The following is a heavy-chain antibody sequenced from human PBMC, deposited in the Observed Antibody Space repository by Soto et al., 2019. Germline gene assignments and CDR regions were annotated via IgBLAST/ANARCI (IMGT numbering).Heavy chain of an antibody. Sequence: GWCLRLSCAASGFIFENFGMSWVRQAPGKGLEWISSISGSGFKKYYADSVKGRFTISRDNSKSTVYLELNNLSAEDTAVYHCAKNQGVELVPLATVDWFDPWGQGSVVTVYS. D-gene: IGHD1-26*01. CDR2: ISGSGFKK. CDR3: AKNQGVELVPLATVDWFDP. J-gene: IGHJ5*02. CDR1: GFIFENFG. V-gene: IGHV3-23*01.